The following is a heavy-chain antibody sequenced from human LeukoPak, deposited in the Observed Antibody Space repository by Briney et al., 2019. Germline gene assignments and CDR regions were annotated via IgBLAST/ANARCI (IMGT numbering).Heavy chain of an antibody. J-gene: IGHJ3*02. Sequence: PGGSLRLFCGACGFTFVDHDMHGLRRAMARDLVEGIVIGYHGSTKYANSVKGRFTISRGSSKNSLYLEMHSLRTEDTALYYCAGQTKYSYGSGSYWNAFDIWGQGTMVTVSS. CDR2: IGYHGST. V-gene: IGHV3-43*01. CDR3: AGQTKYSYGSGSYWNAFDI. D-gene: IGHD3-10*01. CDR1: GFTFVDHD.